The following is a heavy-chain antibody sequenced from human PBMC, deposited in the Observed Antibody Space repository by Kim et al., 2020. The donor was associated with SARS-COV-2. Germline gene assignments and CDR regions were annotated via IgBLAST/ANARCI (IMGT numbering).Heavy chain of an antibody. V-gene: IGHV4-34*01. Sequence: SETLSLTCAVYGGSFSGYYWSWIRQPPGKGLEWIGEINHSGSTNYNPSLKSRVTISVDTSKNQFSLKLSSVTAADTAVYYCARGGGVVVPAAIRAPYYYYGMDVWGQGTTVTVSS. D-gene: IGHD2-2*02. J-gene: IGHJ6*02. CDR2: INHSGST. CDR3: ARGGGVVVPAAIRAPYYYYGMDV. CDR1: GGSFSGYY.